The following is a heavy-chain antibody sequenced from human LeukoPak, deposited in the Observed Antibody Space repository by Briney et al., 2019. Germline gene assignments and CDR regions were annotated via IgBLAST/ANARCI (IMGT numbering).Heavy chain of an antibody. CDR1: GYTFTSYG. CDR3: ARNSNYDDAFYI. CDR2: ISDYNGNT. Sequence: ASVKVSCMASGYTFTSYGISWVRQAPGQGLEWMGWISDYNGNTNYAQKLQGRVTMTTDTSTSTAYMELRSLRSDDTAVYYCARNSNYDDAFYIWGQGTIVTVSS. D-gene: IGHD1-7*01. V-gene: IGHV1-18*01. J-gene: IGHJ3*02.